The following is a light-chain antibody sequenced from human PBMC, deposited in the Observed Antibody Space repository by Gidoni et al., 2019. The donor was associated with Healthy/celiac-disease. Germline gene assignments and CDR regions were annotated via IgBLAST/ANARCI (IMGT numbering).Light chain of an antibody. V-gene: IGKV3-20*01. CDR3: QQYGSSPWT. CDR2: GAS. CDR1: QSVSSSY. J-gene: IGKJ2*01. Sequence: EIVLTQSPGTLSLSPAERATLSCRASQSVSSSYLAWYQQKPGQAPRLLIYGASSRATGIPDRFSGSGSGTDFTLTISRLEPEDFAVYYCQQYGSSPWTFGQGTKLEIK.